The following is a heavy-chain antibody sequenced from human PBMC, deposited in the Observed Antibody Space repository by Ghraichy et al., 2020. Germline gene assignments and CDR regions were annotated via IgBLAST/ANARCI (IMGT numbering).Heavy chain of an antibody. CDR3: ARHPGYYFENWYFDV. D-gene: IGHD3-22*01. J-gene: IGHJ2*01. CDR2: IYPRDSDT. V-gene: IGHV5-51*01. Sequence: GESLNISCKGSGYRFSSFWIGWVRQMPGKGLEWMGIIYPRDSDTRYSPSFQGQVTISADKSINTAYLQWSSLKASDTAMYYCARHPGYYFENWYFDVWGRGTLVTGSS. CDR1: GYRFSSFW.